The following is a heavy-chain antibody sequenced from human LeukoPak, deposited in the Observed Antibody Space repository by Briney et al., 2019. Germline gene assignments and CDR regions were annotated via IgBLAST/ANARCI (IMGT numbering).Heavy chain of an antibody. CDR2: ISPSGNTI. CDR1: RFTFSDYH. J-gene: IGHJ4*02. Sequence: GGSLRLSCVGSRFTFSDYHMSWIRQAPGKGLEWVSYISPSGNTIHYIDSVKGRFTISRDNAKNSVYLQMNSLRAEDTAKYYCTRDPPWDLADYWRQGTLVTDSS. D-gene: IGHD1-26*01. V-gene: IGHV3-11*04. CDR3: TRDPPWDLADY.